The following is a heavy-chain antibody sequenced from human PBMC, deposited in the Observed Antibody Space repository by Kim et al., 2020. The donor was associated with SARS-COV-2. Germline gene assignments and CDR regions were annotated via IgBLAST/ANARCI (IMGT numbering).Heavy chain of an antibody. CDR3: ARRHDRWGKFDP. V-gene: IGHV5-51*01. D-gene: IGHD3-22*01. Sequence: RYNPSFQGQVTISADRSTSSVYMQWRSLRASDTAMYYCARRHDRWGKFDPWGQGTLVTVSS. J-gene: IGHJ5*02.